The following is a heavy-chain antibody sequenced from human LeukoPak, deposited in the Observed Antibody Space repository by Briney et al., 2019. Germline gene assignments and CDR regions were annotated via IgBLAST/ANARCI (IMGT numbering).Heavy chain of an antibody. D-gene: IGHD4-17*01. V-gene: IGHV4-31*03. Sequence: SETLSLTCTVSGGSISSGGYYWSWIRQHPGKGLEWIGYIYYSGTTYYNPSLQSRVTISVDTSKNQFSLKLSSVTAADTAVYYCARQKDYGDPFDCWGQGTLVTVSS. CDR2: IYYSGTT. J-gene: IGHJ4*02. CDR3: ARQKDYGDPFDC. CDR1: GGSISSGGYY.